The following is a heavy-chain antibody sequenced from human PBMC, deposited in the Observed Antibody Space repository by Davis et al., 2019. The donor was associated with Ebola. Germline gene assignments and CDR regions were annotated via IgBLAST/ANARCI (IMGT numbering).Heavy chain of an antibody. CDR3: ARESIYGDSVDFDY. Sequence: ASVPVSCQASGYTFTNYYMHWVRQAPGQGLEWMRIINPSGGSTTYAQKFQGRVTMTRDTSTSTVYMELSSLRSEDTAVFYCARESIYGDSVDFDYWGQGTLVIVSS. CDR1: GYTFTNYY. V-gene: IGHV1-46*01. D-gene: IGHD4-17*01. J-gene: IGHJ4*02. CDR2: INPSGGST.